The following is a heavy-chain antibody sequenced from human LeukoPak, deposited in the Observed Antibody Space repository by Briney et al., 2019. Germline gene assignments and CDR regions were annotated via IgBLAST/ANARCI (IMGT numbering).Heavy chain of an antibody. CDR2: INHSGST. J-gene: IGHJ3*02. CDR1: GGSFSGYY. CDR3: ARISSSGSYSDAFDI. V-gene: IGHV4-34*01. D-gene: IGHD3-22*01. Sequence: SETLSLTCAVYGGSFSGYYWSWIRQPPGKGREGIGEINHSGSTNYNPSLKSRVTISVDTSKNQFSLKLSSVTAADTAVYYCARISSSGSYSDAFDIWGQGTMVTVSS.